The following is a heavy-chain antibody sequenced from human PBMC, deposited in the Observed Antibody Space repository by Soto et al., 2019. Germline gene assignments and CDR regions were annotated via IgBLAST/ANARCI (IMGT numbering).Heavy chain of an antibody. D-gene: IGHD1-26*01. V-gene: IGHV3-53*02. CDR1: GFNVSGVF. Sequence: QQVETGGGLIQPGGSLRLSCEATGFNVSGVFMTWVRQAPGKGLEWVSVIYSGERAYYSDSVTGRFTISRDSSKNTLFLQLNSLRVEDTAVYYCATRDAAYYYGMNVWGQGTTVTVSS. CDR3: ATRDAAYYYGMNV. J-gene: IGHJ6*02. CDR2: IYSGERA.